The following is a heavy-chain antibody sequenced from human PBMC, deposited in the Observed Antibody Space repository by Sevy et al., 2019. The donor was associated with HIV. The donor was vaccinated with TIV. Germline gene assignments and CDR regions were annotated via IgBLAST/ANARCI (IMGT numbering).Heavy chain of an antibody. V-gene: IGHV3-49*03. D-gene: IGHD6-19*01. CDR3: TRDPTEGIAVAGNWYDP. CDR1: GFTFGDYA. Sequence: GGSLRLSCKASGFTFGDYAMSWFRQAPGKGLEWVGFIRNKAYDGTTEYAASVKGRFTISRDDSKSIANLQMNSLKTEDTAVYYCTRDPTEGIAVAGNWYDPWCQGTLVTVSS. J-gene: IGHJ5*02. CDR2: IRNKAYDGTT.